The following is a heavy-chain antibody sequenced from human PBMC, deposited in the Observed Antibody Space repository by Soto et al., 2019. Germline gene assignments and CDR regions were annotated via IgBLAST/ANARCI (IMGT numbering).Heavy chain of an antibody. CDR3: ARDVAPVAMPSSSLMDV. CDR2: IAGDGSST. D-gene: IGHD2-2*01. J-gene: IGHJ6*02. CDR1: GFSISGHW. V-gene: IGHV3-74*01. Sequence: EVQLVESGCDLVQPGGSLRLSCAASGFSISGHWMHWVRRTPGNGRVWVSRIAGDGSSTSYADSVKGRFTISRDNAQNTLYMQMNSLRAEDTALYYCARDVAPVAMPSSSLMDVWGQGNTVTVSS.